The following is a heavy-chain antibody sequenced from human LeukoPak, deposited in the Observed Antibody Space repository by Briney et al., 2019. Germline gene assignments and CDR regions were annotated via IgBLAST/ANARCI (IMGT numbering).Heavy chain of an antibody. CDR3: ASSLAALI. J-gene: IGHJ4*02. Sequence: PGGSLRLSCAASGFIVSRNYMNWVRQAPGKGLEWVSVIYSGGSTYYADSVKGRFTITRDNSKNTVYLQMNSLRAEDTAVYYCASSLAALIWGQGTLVTVPS. V-gene: IGHV3-53*01. D-gene: IGHD6-25*01. CDR1: GFIVSRNY. CDR2: IYSGGST.